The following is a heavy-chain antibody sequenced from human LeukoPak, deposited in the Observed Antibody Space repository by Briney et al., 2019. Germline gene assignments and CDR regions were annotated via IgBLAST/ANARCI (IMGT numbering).Heavy chain of an antibody. CDR3: ARGEYSYAAAFDI. D-gene: IGHD5-18*01. V-gene: IGHV4-59*01. Sequence: SETLSLTCTVSGGSISSYYWSWIRQPPGKGLEWIGYIYYSGSTNHNPSLKSRVTISVDTSKNQFSLKLSSVTAADTAVYYCARGEYSYAAAFDIWGQGTMVTVSS. J-gene: IGHJ3*02. CDR1: GGSISSYY. CDR2: IYYSGST.